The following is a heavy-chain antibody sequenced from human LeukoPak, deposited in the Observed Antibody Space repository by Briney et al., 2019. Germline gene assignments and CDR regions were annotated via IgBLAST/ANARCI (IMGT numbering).Heavy chain of an antibody. CDR1: GFTFSSNA. CDR2: TSGSGGST. Sequence: GGSLRLSCAASGFTFSSNAMSWDRQAPGKGLEWDSATSGSGGSTYYTDYVKSRFTISRDNSKNTLYLQMNSLRAEDTAVYYCAKDGAALHAFDIWGQGTMVTVSS. CDR3: AKDGAALHAFDI. D-gene: IGHD6-13*01. V-gene: IGHV3-23*01. J-gene: IGHJ3*02.